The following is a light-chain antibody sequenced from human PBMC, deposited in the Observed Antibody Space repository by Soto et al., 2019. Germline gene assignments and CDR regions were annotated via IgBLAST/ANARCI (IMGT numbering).Light chain of an antibody. CDR3: QQYGSSTRT. CDR1: QGFXSSY. CDR2: CAS. V-gene: IGKV3-20*01. J-gene: IGKJ1*01. Sequence: EIVLTQSPATLSVSPGERATLSCRASQGFXSSYLAWYQQKPGQAPRLLXYCASTRATGSPDRLSGSGSGTDFTLTISRLEPEDVALYYCQQYGSSTRTFGQGTKVDIK.